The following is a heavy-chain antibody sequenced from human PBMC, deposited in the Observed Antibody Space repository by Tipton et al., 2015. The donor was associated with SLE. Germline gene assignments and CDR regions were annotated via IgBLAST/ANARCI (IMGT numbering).Heavy chain of an antibody. CDR3: ARGVRYSSGQSAFDI. Sequence: TLSLTCAVYGGSFSGYYWSWIRQPPGKGLEWIGEINHSGSTNYNPSLKSRVTISINTSKNQFSLNLSSVTAAETAVYFCARGVRYSSGQSAFDIWGQGTMVSVSS. J-gene: IGHJ3*02. V-gene: IGHV4-34*01. CDR2: INHSGST. CDR1: GGSFSGYY. D-gene: IGHD6-25*01.